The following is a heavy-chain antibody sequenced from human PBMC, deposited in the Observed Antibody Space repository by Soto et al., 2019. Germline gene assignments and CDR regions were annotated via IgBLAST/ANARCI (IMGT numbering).Heavy chain of an antibody. Sequence: VGSLRLSCAASGFTFSSYGMHWVRQAPGKGLEWVAVIWYDGSNKYYADSVKGRFTISRDNSKNTLYLQMNSLRAEDTAVYYCARDQSPWFGETHFNWFDPWGQGTLVTVSS. J-gene: IGHJ5*02. D-gene: IGHD3-10*01. V-gene: IGHV3-33*01. CDR3: ARDQSPWFGETHFNWFDP. CDR2: IWYDGSNK. CDR1: GFTFSSYG.